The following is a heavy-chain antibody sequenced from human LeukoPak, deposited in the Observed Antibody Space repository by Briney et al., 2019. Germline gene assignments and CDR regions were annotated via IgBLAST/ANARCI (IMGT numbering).Heavy chain of an antibody. D-gene: IGHD6-6*01. V-gene: IGHV3-11*04. CDR1: GFTFSDYY. CDR2: ISSSGSTI. CDR3: ARDREGSSIAARPTDY. Sequence: GGSLRLSCAASGFTFSDYYMSWIRQAPGKGLEWVSYISSSGSTIYYADSVKGRFTISRDNAKNSLYLQMNSLRAEDTAVYYCARDREGSSIAARPTDYWGQGTLVTVSS. J-gene: IGHJ4*02.